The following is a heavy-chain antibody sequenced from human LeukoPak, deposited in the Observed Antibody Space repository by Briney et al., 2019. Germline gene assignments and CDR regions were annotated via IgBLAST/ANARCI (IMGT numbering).Heavy chain of an antibody. CDR1: GYSFTSYW. J-gene: IGHJ4*02. D-gene: IGHD3-9*01. CDR3: ASGDILTGYYMAFDY. V-gene: IGHV5-10-1*01. CDR2: IYPSDSYT. Sequence: GESLKISCKGSGYSFTSYWIAWVRQMPGKGLEWMGIIYPSDSYTNYSPSFQGHVTISADKSISTAYLQWSSLKASDTAMYYCASGDILTGYYMAFDYWGQGTLVTVSS.